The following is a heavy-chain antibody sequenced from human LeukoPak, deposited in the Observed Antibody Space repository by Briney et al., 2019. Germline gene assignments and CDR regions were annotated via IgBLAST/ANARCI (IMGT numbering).Heavy chain of an antibody. J-gene: IGHJ5*02. CDR2: ISSSSSYI. V-gene: IGHV3-21*01. D-gene: IGHD3-22*01. CDR3: ARNYDSSGYGYNWFDP. CDR1: GFIFDDHG. Sequence: GGFLRLSCAASGFIFDDHGMSWVRQAPGKGLEWVSSISSSSSYIYYADSVKGRFTISRDNAKNSLHLQMNSLRAEDTAVYYCARNYDSSGYGYNWFDPWGQGTLVTVSS.